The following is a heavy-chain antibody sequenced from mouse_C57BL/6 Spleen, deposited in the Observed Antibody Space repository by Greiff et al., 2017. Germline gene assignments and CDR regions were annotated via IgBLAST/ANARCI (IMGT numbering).Heavy chain of an antibody. CDR2: IDPNSGGT. CDR3: ARDLGYGSPYWYFDV. J-gene: IGHJ1*03. D-gene: IGHD1-1*01. CDR1: GYTFTSYW. Sequence: VQLQQPGAELVKPGASVKLSCKASGYTFTSYWLHWVKQRPGRGLEWIGRIDPNSGGTKYNEKFKSKATLTVDKPSSTAYMQLSSLTSEDSAVYYCARDLGYGSPYWYFDVWGTGTTVTVSS. V-gene: IGHV1-72*01.